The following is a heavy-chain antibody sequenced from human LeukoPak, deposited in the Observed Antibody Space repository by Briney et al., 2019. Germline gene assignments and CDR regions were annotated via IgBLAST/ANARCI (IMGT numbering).Heavy chain of an antibody. CDR3: ARGRITIFGVVTYYYYYYGMDV. CDR2: INHSGST. D-gene: IGHD3-3*01. Sequence: SETLSLTWAVYGGSFSGYYWSWIRQPPGKGLEWIGEINHSGSTNYNPSLKSRVTISVDTSKNQFSLKLSSVTAADTAVYYCARGRITIFGVVTYYYYYYGMDVWGQGTTVTVSS. J-gene: IGHJ6*02. CDR1: GGSFSGYY. V-gene: IGHV4-34*01.